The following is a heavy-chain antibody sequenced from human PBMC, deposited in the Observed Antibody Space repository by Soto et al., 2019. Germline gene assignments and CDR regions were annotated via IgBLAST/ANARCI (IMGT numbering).Heavy chain of an antibody. CDR1: GGPISSGGYY. CDR3: AREVGCSSTSCYFYYYYGMDV. Sequence: QVQLQESGPGLVKPSQTLSLTCTVSGGPISSGGYYWSWIRQHPGKGLEWIGYIYYSGSTYYNPSLKSRVTISVDTSKNQFSLKLSSVTAADTAVYYCAREVGCSSTSCYFYYYYGMDVWGQGTTVTVSS. CDR2: IYYSGST. J-gene: IGHJ6*02. V-gene: IGHV4-31*03. D-gene: IGHD2-2*01.